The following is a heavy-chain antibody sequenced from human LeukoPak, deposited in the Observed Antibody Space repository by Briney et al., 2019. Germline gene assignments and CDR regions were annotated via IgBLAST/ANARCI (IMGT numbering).Heavy chain of an antibody. Sequence: SETLSLTCTVSGGSISSSSYYWGWIRQPPGKGLEWIGSIYYSGSTYYNPSLKSRVTISVDTSKNQFSLKLSSVTAADTAVYYCARHYYDSSGYKGNGYDYWGQGTLVTVSS. D-gene: IGHD3-22*01. CDR2: IYYSGST. V-gene: IGHV4-39*01. CDR3: ARHYYDSSGYKGNGYDY. J-gene: IGHJ4*02. CDR1: GGSISSSSYY.